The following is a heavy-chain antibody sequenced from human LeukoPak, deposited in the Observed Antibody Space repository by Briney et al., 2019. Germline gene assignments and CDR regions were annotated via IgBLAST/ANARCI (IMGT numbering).Heavy chain of an antibody. V-gene: IGHV4-59*01. CDR3: ARDRQATTAYDAFDI. Sequence: DPSETLSLTCSVSGGSLSSYYWSWIRQPPGKGLEWIGYIYYSGSTKYNPSLKSRVTISVDTSKNQFSLKLSSVTAADTAVYYCARDRQATTAYDAFDIWGRGTMVTVSS. CDR2: IYYSGST. D-gene: IGHD4-17*01. CDR1: GGSLSSYY. J-gene: IGHJ3*02.